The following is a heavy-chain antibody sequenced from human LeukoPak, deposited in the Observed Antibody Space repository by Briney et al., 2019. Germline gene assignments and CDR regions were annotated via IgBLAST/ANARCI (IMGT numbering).Heavy chain of an antibody. D-gene: IGHD3-9*01. J-gene: IGHJ4*02. V-gene: IGHV1-18*04. CDR2: ISAYNGNT. CDR1: GYTFTSYG. CDR3: AREERYFDWLSGDFGY. Sequence: ASVKVSCKASGYTFTSYGISWVRQAPGQGLEWMGWISAYNGNTNYAQKLQGGVTMTTDTSTSTAYMELRSLRSDDTAVYYCAREERYFDWLSGDFGYWGQGTLVTVSS.